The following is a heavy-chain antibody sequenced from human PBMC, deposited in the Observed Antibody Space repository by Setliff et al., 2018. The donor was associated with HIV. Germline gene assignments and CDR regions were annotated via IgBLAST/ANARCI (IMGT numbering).Heavy chain of an antibody. Sequence: PSETLSLTCTVSGGSINTGGFFWSWIRQHPERGLEWIGYIFYTGSTFYNPSLNSRVSLSIDTSKNQFSLDLSSVTVADTAIYYCVRDRASNGYPYYFDFWGQGILVTVSS. CDR2: IFYTGST. J-gene: IGHJ4*02. CDR3: VRDRASNGYPYYFDF. CDR1: GGSINTGGFF. V-gene: IGHV4-31*03. D-gene: IGHD5-12*01.